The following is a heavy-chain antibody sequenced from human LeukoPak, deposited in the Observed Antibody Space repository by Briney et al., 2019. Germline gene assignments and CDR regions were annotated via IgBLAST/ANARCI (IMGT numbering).Heavy chain of an antibody. CDR1: GGSISSSNW. CDR2: IYYSGST. J-gene: IGHJ4*02. Sequence: PSETLSLTCAVSGGSISSSNWWSWVRQPPGKGLEWIGSIYYSGSTYYNPSLKSRVTISVDTSKNQFSLKLSSVTAADTAVYYCAVTYDFWSVTVYDYWGQGTLVTVSS. D-gene: IGHD3-3*01. CDR3: AVTYDFWSVTVYDY. V-gene: IGHV4-4*02.